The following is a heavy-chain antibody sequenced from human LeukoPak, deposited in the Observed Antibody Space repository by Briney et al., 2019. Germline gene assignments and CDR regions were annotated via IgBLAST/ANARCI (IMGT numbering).Heavy chain of an antibody. CDR3: ARDYGICGPPSN. D-gene: IGHD2/OR15-2a*01. Sequence: ASVKVSCKASGYTFTSYYMHWVRQAPGQGLEWMGIINPSGGSTSYAQKFQGRVTMTRNTSISTAYMELSSLRSEDTAVYYCARDYGICGPPSNWGQGTLVTVSS. J-gene: IGHJ4*02. CDR1: GYTFTSYY. V-gene: IGHV1-46*01. CDR2: INPSGGST.